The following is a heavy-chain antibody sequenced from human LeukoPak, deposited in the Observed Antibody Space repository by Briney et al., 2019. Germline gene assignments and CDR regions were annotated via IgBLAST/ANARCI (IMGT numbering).Heavy chain of an antibody. J-gene: IGHJ4*02. CDR1: GFTFSSYA. Sequence: PGGSLRLSCATSGFTFSSYAMSWVRQAPGKGLEWVSVINGSGGSTYYADSVKGRFTISRDNSKNTLYLQMNSLRAEDTAVYYCAKDFGVRSVTYHFDYWGQGTLVTVSS. CDR3: AKDFGVRSVTYHFDY. V-gene: IGHV3-23*01. CDR2: INGSGGST. D-gene: IGHD3-10*01.